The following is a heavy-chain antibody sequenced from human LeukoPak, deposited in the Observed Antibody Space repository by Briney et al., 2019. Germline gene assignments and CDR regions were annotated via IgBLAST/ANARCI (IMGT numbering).Heavy chain of an antibody. Sequence: SVKVSCKASGGTFSSYAISWVRQAPGQGLEWMGRIIPILGIANYAQKFQGRVTITADKSTSTAYMELSSLRSEDTAVYYCASFDGSGYYSGGYYYYGMDVWGQGTTVTVSS. CDR1: GGTFSSYA. J-gene: IGHJ6*02. CDR3: ASFDGSGYYSGGYYYYGMDV. D-gene: IGHD3-22*01. CDR2: IIPILGIA. V-gene: IGHV1-69*04.